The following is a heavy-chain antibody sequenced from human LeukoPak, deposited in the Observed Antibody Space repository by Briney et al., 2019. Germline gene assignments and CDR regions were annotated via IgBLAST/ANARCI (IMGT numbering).Heavy chain of an antibody. CDR3: ARQYYYDSSGYYFGY. V-gene: IGHV4-4*07. J-gene: IGHJ4*02. CDR2: VYATGSA. CDR1: GGSLSTYY. Sequence: PSETLSLTCTVSGGSLSTYYWSWIRQPAGKGLEWIGRVYATGSADYNPSLQSRVTLSADTSKNQLSLRLSSVTAADTAVYYCARQYYYDSSGYYFGYWGQGTLVTVSS. D-gene: IGHD3-22*01.